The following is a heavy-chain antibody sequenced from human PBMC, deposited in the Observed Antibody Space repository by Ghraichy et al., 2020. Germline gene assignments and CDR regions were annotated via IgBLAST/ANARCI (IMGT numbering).Heavy chain of an antibody. V-gene: IGHV4-4*07. J-gene: IGHJ6*02. CDR3: ARGHYNSRLYFHNVDI. CDR1: GDSINSYS. D-gene: IGHD1-14*01. CDR2: IFISGST. Sequence: SETLSLTCTVSGDSINSYSWSWIRQSAGKGLEWIGRIFISGSTHYNPSLKSRVTMSADTSKNQVSLKLDSVTAADTAVYYCARGHYNSRLYFHNVDIWGQGTSVTVSS.